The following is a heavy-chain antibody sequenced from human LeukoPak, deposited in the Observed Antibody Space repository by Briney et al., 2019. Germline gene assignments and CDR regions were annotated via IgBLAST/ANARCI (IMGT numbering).Heavy chain of an antibody. J-gene: IGHJ4*02. CDR1: GYSISSGYD. CDR2: IYHSGST. Sequence: SEPLSLTCAVSGYSISSGYDWGWIRQPSGKGVGWIGSIYHSGSTYYNPSLKSRVTISVDTSKNQFSLKLSSVTAADTAVYYCARAYSKLDYWGQGTLVTVSS. CDR3: ARAYSKLDY. V-gene: IGHV4-38-2*01. D-gene: IGHD4-11*01.